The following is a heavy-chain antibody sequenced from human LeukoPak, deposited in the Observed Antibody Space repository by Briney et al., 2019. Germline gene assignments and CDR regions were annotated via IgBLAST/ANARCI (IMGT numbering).Heavy chain of an antibody. CDR1: RFTFSSYG. V-gene: IGHV3-30*02. CDR2: IPYDGNNK. J-gene: IGHJ4*02. Sequence: GGSLRLSCAASRFTFSSYGMHWVRQAPGKGLEWVAFIPYDGNNKYYADSVKGRFTISRDNSKNTLYLQMNSLRAEDAAVYYCVKDGDDSGSYLVYWGQGTLVTVSS. CDR3: VKDGDDSGSYLVY. D-gene: IGHD1-26*01.